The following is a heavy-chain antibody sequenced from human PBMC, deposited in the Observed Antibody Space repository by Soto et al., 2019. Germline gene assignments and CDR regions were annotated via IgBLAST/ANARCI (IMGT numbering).Heavy chain of an antibody. CDR2: ISAGAGNT. Sequence: QVKLVQSGAEVKKPGASVKVSCKASGYIFTSHVIVWMRQAPGQRPEWMGWISAGAGNTAYSQKLQGQITFSRDTSASTAFMKLRSLTSEDTAVYYCAREYGSINSYKAFDIWGQGTMVTVSS. D-gene: IGHD3-10*01. CDR1: GYIFTSHV. J-gene: IGHJ3*02. V-gene: IGHV1-3*01. CDR3: AREYGSINSYKAFDI.